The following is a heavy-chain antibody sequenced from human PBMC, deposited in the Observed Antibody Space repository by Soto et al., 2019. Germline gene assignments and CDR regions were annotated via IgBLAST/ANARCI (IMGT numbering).Heavy chain of an antibody. CDR2: IYYSGST. CDR3: ASARLGGGYVGY. D-gene: IGHD2-15*01. J-gene: IGHJ4*02. Sequence: PSETLSLTCTVSGGSISSYYWSWIRQPPGKGLEWIGYIYYSGSTNYNPSLKSRVTISVDTSKNQFSLKLSSVTAADTAVYYCASARLGGGYVGYWGRGTLVTVSS. V-gene: IGHV4-59*01. CDR1: GGSISSYY.